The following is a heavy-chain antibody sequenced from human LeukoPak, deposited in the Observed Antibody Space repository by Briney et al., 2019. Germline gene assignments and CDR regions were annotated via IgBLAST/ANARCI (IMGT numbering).Heavy chain of an antibody. CDR2: INSDGSEG. J-gene: IGHJ3*02. D-gene: IGHD2-8*01. CDR3: ARDVYI. CDR1: GFTFSGFW. Sequence: GGSLRLSCAVSGFTFSGFWMSWSRQAPGKGLEWVASINSDGSEGYYADVVKGRFTISRDNAKNSLYLQINSLRAEDTAVYYCARDVYIWGQGTMVTVSS. V-gene: IGHV3-7*03.